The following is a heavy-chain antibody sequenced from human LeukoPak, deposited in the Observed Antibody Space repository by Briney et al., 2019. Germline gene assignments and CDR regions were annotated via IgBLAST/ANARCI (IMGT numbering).Heavy chain of an antibody. Sequence: GGSLRLSCAASGFTFSSYEMNWVRQAPGKGLEWVSYISSSGSTIYYADSVKGRSTISRDNAKNSLYLQMNSLRAEDTAVYYCAREGQYGSGIDYWGQGTLSPSPQ. D-gene: IGHD3-10*01. CDR2: ISSSGSTI. J-gene: IGHJ4*02. CDR3: AREGQYGSGIDY. V-gene: IGHV3-48*03. CDR1: GFTFSSYE.